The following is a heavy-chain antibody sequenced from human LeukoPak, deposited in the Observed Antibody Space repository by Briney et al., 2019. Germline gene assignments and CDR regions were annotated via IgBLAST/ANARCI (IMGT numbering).Heavy chain of an antibody. D-gene: IGHD3-10*01. CDR3: ARGPSITMVRGGQWYYYMDV. CDR1: GYTFTSYA. V-gene: IGHV1-3*03. J-gene: IGHJ6*03. Sequence: ASVKVSCKASGYTFTSYAMHWVRQAPGQRFEWMGWINAGNGNTKYSQEFQGRVTITRDTSASTAYMELSSLRSEDMAVYYCARGPSITMVRGGQWYYYMDVWGKGTTVTISS. CDR2: INAGNGNT.